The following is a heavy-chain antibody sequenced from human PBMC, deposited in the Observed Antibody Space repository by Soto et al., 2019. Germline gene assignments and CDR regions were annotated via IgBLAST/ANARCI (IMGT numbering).Heavy chain of an antibody. V-gene: IGHV4-39*01. J-gene: IGHJ4*02. CDR3: ARLEGLATISYYFDF. D-gene: IGHD3-9*01. CDR1: DDSINSDKYY. CDR2: IYYRGNA. Sequence: QLQLQEPGPGLVKPSETLSLTCSVSDDSINSDKYYWGWIRPPPGKGLEWIGSIYYRGNAYYNPSLQTRVTISLDKSKCQFSLKLNSVTAADSAVYFCARLEGLATISYYFDFWGPGALVTVSS.